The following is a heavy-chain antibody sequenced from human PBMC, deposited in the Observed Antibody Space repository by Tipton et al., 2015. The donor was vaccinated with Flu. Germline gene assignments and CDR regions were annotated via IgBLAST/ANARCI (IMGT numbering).Heavy chain of an antibody. J-gene: IGHJ4*02. CDR2: IYSTGNT. CDR1: GGSISSYY. CDR3: AQARFFYFDS. D-gene: IGHD3-10*01. Sequence: TLSLTCTVSGGSISSYYWSWIRQPPGKGLEWIGSIYSTGNTFYSPSLESRVSISLDTSKNHFSLKLRSVTAADTATYYCAQARFFYFDSWGQGTLVTVSS. V-gene: IGHV4-59*04.